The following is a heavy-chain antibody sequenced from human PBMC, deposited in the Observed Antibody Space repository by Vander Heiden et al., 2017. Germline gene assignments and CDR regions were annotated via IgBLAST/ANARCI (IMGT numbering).Heavy chain of an antibody. Sequence: EVQLVESGGGLVQPGGSLRLSCAVSGFTFRTYWMHWVRQVPGKGLIWVSRIDIDGSTTTYADSVKGRFTISRDNAKNTLYLQMNSLRVEDTAVYYCARDHKDDGGATTFDIWGQGTMVTVSS. V-gene: IGHV3-74*01. CDR2: IDIDGSTT. CDR1: GFTFRTYW. J-gene: IGHJ3*02. CDR3: ARDHKDDGGATTFDI. D-gene: IGHD1-26*01.